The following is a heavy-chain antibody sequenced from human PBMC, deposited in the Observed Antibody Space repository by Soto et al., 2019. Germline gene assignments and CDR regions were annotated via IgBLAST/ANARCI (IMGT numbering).Heavy chain of an antibody. J-gene: IGHJ6*03. CDR3: ARDRGVAPPVAGNTHYYYYMDV. Sequence: QDQLVQSGVEVKKPGASVKVSCKASGYSFTNYGITWVRQAPGQGFEWMGWISAYNVNKNYAQKFQGRVTMTTDASTSTAYLELRSLRSDDTAVYYCARDRGVAPPVAGNTHYYYYMDVWGKGTTVTVSS. V-gene: IGHV1-18*01. CDR2: ISAYNVNK. D-gene: IGHD6-19*01. CDR1: GYSFTNYG.